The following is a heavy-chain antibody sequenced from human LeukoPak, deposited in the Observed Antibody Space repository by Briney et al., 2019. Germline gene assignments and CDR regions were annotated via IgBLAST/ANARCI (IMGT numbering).Heavy chain of an antibody. D-gene: IGHD4-23*01. CDR2: ISWNSGSI. J-gene: IGHJ4*02. CDR1: GFTFDDYA. V-gene: IGHV3-9*03. Sequence: GGSLRLSCAASGFTFDDYAMHWVRQAPGKGLEWVSGISWNSGSIGYADSVKGRFTISRDNAKNSLYLQMNSLRAEDMALYYCAKGVSSGFYGGNSYYFDYWGQGTLVTVSS. CDR3: AKGVSSGFYGGNSYYFDY.